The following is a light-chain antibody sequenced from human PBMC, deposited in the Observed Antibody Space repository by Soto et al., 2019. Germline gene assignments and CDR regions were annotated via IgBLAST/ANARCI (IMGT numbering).Light chain of an antibody. V-gene: IGKV3-15*01. CDR3: QQFKSYPIT. Sequence: EIVLTQSPATLSLSPGERATLSCRASQSVSSNLAWYQQKPGQAPRLLNYGASTRATGIPARFSGSGSGTDFTLTISSLQPEDFGTYYCQQFKSYPITFGQGTRLEIK. CDR2: GAS. CDR1: QSVSSN. J-gene: IGKJ5*01.